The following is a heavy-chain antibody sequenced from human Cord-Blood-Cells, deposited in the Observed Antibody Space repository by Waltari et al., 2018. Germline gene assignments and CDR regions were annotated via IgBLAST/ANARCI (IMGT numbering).Heavy chain of an antibody. Sequence: EVQLVESGGGLVQPGGSLRLSCAASGVPFISFAMSRVRQAPGKGLEWVSSISGSGGSTYYADSVKGRFTISRDNSKNTLYLQMNSLRAEDTAVYYCAKGYYDFWSGYYFDYWGQGTLVTVSS. CDR2: ISGSGGST. J-gene: IGHJ4*02. CDR3: AKGYYDFWSGYYFDY. CDR1: GVPFISFA. D-gene: IGHD3-3*01. V-gene: IGHV3-23*04.